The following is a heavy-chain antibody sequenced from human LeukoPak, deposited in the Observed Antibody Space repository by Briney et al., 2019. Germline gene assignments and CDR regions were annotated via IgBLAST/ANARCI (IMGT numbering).Heavy chain of an antibody. J-gene: IGHJ4*02. V-gene: IGHV1-2*02. CDR1: GYTFIDYY. Sequence: ASVKVSCKASGYTFIDYYMHWVRQAPGQGLEWIGWISPNSGGTKSVQKFQGRVTMTRDTSITTVYMELSGLSLDDTAVYYCARVHYDILTGYSYFDYWGQGTLVTVSS. CDR3: ARVHYDILTGYSYFDY. D-gene: IGHD3-9*01. CDR2: ISPNSGGT.